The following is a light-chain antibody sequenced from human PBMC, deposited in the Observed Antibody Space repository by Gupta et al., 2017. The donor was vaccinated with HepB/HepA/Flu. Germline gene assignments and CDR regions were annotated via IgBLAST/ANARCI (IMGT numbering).Light chain of an antibody. V-gene: IGKV1-39*01. Sequence: DIQMTQSPSSLSASVGDRVTITCRASQSISSYLNWYQQKPGKAPKVLIYAASSLQSGVASRFNGSGSGTDFTLTISRLQPEDLATYYCQQIDSTPLTFGGGTKLEIK. J-gene: IGKJ4*01. CDR2: AAS. CDR1: QSISSY. CDR3: QQIDSTPLT.